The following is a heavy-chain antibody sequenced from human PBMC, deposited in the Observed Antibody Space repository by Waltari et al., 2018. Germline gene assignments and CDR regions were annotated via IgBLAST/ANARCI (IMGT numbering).Heavy chain of an antibody. Sequence: EVQLVETGGGLIQPGGSLKICCAASELIGSSKYRSWVRQAPGKGLEWVSVIYSGGGTHYAGSVKGRFTISRDNSKNTLHLQMNSLRAEDTAVYYCARVSLRDYYYGMDVWGQGTTVTVSS. CDR1: ELIGSSKY. CDR2: IYSGGGT. J-gene: IGHJ6*02. V-gene: IGHV3-53*02. CDR3: ARVSLRDYYYGMDV.